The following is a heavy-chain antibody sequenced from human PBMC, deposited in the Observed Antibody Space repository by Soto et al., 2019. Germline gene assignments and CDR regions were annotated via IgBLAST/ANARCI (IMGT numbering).Heavy chain of an antibody. J-gene: IGHJ5*02. Sequence: SETLSLTCTVSGGSISSGDYYWSWVRQPPGKGLEWIGYIYYSGSTYYNPSLKSRVTISVDTPNNQCSLKLTSMTGADTAVYYCATRPPRIVVTLLPFPSWGQGTPVTGSS. CDR2: IYYSGST. CDR3: ATRPPRIVVTLLPFPS. V-gene: IGHV4-30-4*01. D-gene: IGHD2-2*01. CDR1: GGSISSGDYY.